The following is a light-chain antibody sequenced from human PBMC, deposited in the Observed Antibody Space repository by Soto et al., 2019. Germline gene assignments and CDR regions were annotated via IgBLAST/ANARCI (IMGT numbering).Light chain of an antibody. CDR2: DAS. CDR1: LDIDNY. CDR3: QHYHNLPMYT. Sequence: DIQMTQSPSSLSASVGDRVTITCQASLDIDNYLNWYQQKPREAPKLVIYDASILETGVPSRFSGSGSGTDFTFPISSLQPEDVATYYCQHYHNLPMYTFGQGTRLEIK. J-gene: IGKJ2*01. V-gene: IGKV1-33*01.